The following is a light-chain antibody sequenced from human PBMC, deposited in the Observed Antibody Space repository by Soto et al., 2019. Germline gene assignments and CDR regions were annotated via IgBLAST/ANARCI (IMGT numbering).Light chain of an antibody. V-gene: IGKV1-39*01. J-gene: IGKJ2*01. Sequence: DIQMTQSPYSLSASVGDRVTITYRASQSIDSYLNWYQQKPGTAPKLLIYAASSLQSGVPSRFSGSGSGTDFTLTISSLQPEDSATYFCQQSYSTPMYTFGQGTKLEIK. CDR1: QSIDSY. CDR2: AAS. CDR3: QQSYSTPMYT.